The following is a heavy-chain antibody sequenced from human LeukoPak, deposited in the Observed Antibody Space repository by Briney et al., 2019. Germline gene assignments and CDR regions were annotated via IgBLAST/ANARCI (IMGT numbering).Heavy chain of an antibody. D-gene: IGHD3-22*01. CDR1: GGSISGSNYY. CDR2: IYYSGST. J-gene: IGHJ4*02. V-gene: IGHV4-39*01. Sequence: SETLSLTCTVSGGSISGSNYYWGWIRQPPGKGLEWIGSIYYSGSTYYNPSLKSRVTISVDTSKNQFSLKLSSVTAADTAVYYCARHPITMIPLYFDYWGQGTLVTVSS. CDR3: ARHPITMIPLYFDY.